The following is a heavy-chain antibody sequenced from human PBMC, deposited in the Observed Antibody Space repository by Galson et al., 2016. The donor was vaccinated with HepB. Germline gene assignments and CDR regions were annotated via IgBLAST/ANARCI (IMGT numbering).Heavy chain of an antibody. J-gene: IGHJ1*01. CDR2: INHSGST. Sequence: SETLSLTCAVYGGSFSDFYWSWIRQPPGKGLEWIGEINHSGSTHHNPSLKGRVAISVDTSKNQFSLNLTSETAADTAIYYCARVVWDGDFGEYFQLWGRGTLVTVSS. CDR3: ARVVWDGDFGEYFQL. D-gene: IGHD4-17*01. CDR1: GGSFSDFY. V-gene: IGHV4-34*01.